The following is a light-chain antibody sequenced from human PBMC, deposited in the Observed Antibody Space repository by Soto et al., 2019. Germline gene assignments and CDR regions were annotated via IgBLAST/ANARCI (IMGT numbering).Light chain of an antibody. CDR3: QPYTSYYT. CDR2: KAS. Sequence: DIPMTQSPSTLSASVGDRVPITCRASQSISSWLAWYHQKPGKAPKLLIYKASSLDTGVPSRFSGSGSGTEFTLIISSLQPDDFATYYCQPYTSYYTYGQGTKLEI. CDR1: QSISSW. J-gene: IGKJ2*01. V-gene: IGKV1-5*03.